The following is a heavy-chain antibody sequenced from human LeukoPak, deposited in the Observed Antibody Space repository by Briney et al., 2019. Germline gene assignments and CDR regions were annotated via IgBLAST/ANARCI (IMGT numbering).Heavy chain of an antibody. V-gene: IGHV4-59*01. D-gene: IGHD1-26*01. J-gene: IGHJ4*02. CDR3: ARGPGRVKLFDY. CDR1: GGSISSYY. CDR2: IYYSGST. Sequence: PSETLSLTCTVSGGSISSYYWSWIRQPPGKGLEWIGYIYYSGSTNYNPSLKSRVTISVDTSKNQFSLKLSSVTAADTAVYYCARGPGRVKLFDYWGQGTLVTVSS.